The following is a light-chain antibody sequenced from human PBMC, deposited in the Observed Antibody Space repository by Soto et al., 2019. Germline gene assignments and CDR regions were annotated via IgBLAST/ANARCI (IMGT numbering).Light chain of an antibody. CDR2: GKT. J-gene: IGLJ3*02. CDR1: ASNIGADYD. V-gene: IGLV1-40*01. Sequence: QSVLTQPPSVSGAPGQRVTISCTGSASNIGADYDAHWYQQLPGAAPQLLIYGKTNRPSGVPDRISGSKSGASAYLSITGLQAEDEADYYCQAYDRSLNGWVFGGGTKLTVL. CDR3: QAYDRSLNGWV.